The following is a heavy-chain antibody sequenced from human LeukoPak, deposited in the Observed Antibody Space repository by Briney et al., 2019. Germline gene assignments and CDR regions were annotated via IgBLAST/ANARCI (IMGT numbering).Heavy chain of an antibody. V-gene: IGHV1-69*06. CDR3: ARVPPTDMVRGVIVDDAFDI. CDR1: GGTFSSYA. J-gene: IGHJ3*02. D-gene: IGHD3-10*01. CDR2: IIPIFGTA. Sequence: ASVKVSCKASGGTFSSYAISWVRQAPGQGLEWMGGIIPIFGTANYAQKFQGRVTITADKSTSTAYMELSSLRSEDTAVYYCARVPPTDMVRGVIVDDAFDIWGQGTMVTVSS.